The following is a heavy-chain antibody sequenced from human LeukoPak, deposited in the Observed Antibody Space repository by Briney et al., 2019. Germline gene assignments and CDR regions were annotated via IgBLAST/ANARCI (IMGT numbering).Heavy chain of an antibody. CDR2: IIPILGIA. Sequence: SVKFSCKASGGTFGSYAISWVRQSPGQGLEWMGRIIPILGIANYAQKFQGRVTITADKSTSTAYMELSSLRSEDTAVYYCASELIKGGGIQQWPSSLLSGSFDYWGQGTLVTVSS. J-gene: IGHJ4*02. D-gene: IGHD5-18*01. CDR1: GGTFGSYA. V-gene: IGHV1-69*04. CDR3: ASELIKGGGIQQWPSSLLSGSFDY.